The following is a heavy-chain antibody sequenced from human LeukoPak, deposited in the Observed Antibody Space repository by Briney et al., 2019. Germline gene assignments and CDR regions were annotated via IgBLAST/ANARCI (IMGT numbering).Heavy chain of an antibody. Sequence: SETLSLTCAVYGGSFSGYYWSWIRQPPGKGLEWIGEINHSGSTNYNPSLKSRVTISVDTSKIQFSLKLSSVTAADTAVYYCARRSIAARRWFDPWGQGTLVTVSS. V-gene: IGHV4-34*01. D-gene: IGHD6-6*01. J-gene: IGHJ5*02. CDR3: ARRSIAARRWFDP. CDR1: GGSFSGYY. CDR2: INHSGST.